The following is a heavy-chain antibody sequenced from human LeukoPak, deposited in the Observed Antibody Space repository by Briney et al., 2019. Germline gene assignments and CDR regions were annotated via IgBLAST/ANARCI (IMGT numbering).Heavy chain of an antibody. Sequence: GGSLRLSCAASGFIFSTYGMHWVRQAPGKGLEWVAVISFDGSNKYYADSVKGRFTVSRDNSKNTLYLQMNSLRAEDTAVYYCAKASRYLGSGSYYRDAFDIWGQGTMVTVSS. CDR3: AKASRYLGSGSYYRDAFDI. CDR2: ISFDGSNK. J-gene: IGHJ3*02. V-gene: IGHV3-30*18. CDR1: GFIFSTYG. D-gene: IGHD3-10*02.